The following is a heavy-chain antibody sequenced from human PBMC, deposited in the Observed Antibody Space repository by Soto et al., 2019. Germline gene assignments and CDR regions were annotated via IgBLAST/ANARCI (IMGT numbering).Heavy chain of an antibody. J-gene: IGHJ4*02. V-gene: IGHV3-30*18. CDR3: AKEGDSGYDSSFDY. D-gene: IGHD5-12*01. CDR2: ISYDGSNK. CDR1: GFTFSSYG. Sequence: GGSLRLSCAASGFTFSSYGMHWVRQAPGKGLEWVAVISYDGSNKYYADSVKGRFTISRDNSKNTLYLQMNSLRAEDTAVYYCAKEGDSGYDSSFDYWGQGTLVTVSS.